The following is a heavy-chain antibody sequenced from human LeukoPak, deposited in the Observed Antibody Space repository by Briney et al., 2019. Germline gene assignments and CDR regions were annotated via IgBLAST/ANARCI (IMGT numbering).Heavy chain of an antibody. Sequence: PSETLSLTCTVSGGSISSYYWSWIRQPPGKGLEWIGYIYYSGSTNYNPSLKSRVTISVDTSKNQFSLKLSSVTAADTAVYYCARDQIAAAGHDWFDPWGQGTLVTVSS. V-gene: IGHV4-59*01. CDR2: IYYSGST. J-gene: IGHJ5*02. CDR1: GGSISSYY. CDR3: ARDQIAAAGHDWFDP. D-gene: IGHD6-13*01.